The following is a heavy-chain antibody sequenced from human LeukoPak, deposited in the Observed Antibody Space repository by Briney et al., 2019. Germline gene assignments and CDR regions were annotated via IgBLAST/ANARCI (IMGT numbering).Heavy chain of an antibody. CDR1: GGSIKSSSYY. V-gene: IGHV4-39*01. Sequence: PSETLSLTCSVSGGSIKSSSYYWGWIRQPPGKGLEWIGSMYYSGSTYYNASLKSRVAISVDTSKNQFSLELSSVTAADTAVYYCARHVASSGMFDYWGQGTLVTVSS. J-gene: IGHJ4*02. CDR3: ARHVASSGMFDY. D-gene: IGHD3-22*01. CDR2: MYYSGST.